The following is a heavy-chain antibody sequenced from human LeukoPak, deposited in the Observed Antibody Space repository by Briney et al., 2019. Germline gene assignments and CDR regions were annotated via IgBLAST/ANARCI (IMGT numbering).Heavy chain of an antibody. D-gene: IGHD1-26*01. CDR2: INPNNGGT. CDR3: AREGYGGGQGFDV. V-gene: IGHV1-2*02. Sequence: ASVKVSCKASGYTFTGYYKHWVRQAPGQGLEWMGWINPNNGGTNYAQKFQGRVTMTRDTSISTAYMDLSRLKSDDTAVYYCAREGYGGGQGFDVWGQGTMVTVSS. CDR1: GYTFTGYY. J-gene: IGHJ3*01.